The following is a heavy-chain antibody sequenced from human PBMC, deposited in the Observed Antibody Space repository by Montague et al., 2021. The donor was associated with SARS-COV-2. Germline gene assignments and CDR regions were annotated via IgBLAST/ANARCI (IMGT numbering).Heavy chain of an antibody. J-gene: IGHJ6*02. CDR3: ARRTYDILTGYDYGMDV. V-gene: IGHV2-70*11. CDR1: GFSLSTSGMC. D-gene: IGHD3-9*01. Sequence: PALVKPTQTLTLTCTFSGFSLSTSGMCVSWIRQPPGKALEWLARIDWDDDKYYSTSLKTRLTISKDTSKNQVVLTMTNMDPVDTATYYCARRTYDILTGYDYGMDVWAEGPRSPSP. CDR2: IDWDDDK.